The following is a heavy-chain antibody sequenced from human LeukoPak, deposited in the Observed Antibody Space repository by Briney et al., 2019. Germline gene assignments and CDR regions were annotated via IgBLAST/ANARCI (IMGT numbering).Heavy chain of an antibody. CDR1: GFTFSSYS. D-gene: IGHD3-3*01. CDR3: ARDDDFWSPAAFDI. Sequence: GGSLRLSCAASGFTFSSYSMNWVRQAPGKGLEWVSYISSSSSTIYYADSVKGRFTISRDNAKNSLYLQMNSLRAEDTAVYYCARDDDFWSPAAFDIWGQGTMVTVSS. CDR2: ISSSSSTI. V-gene: IGHV3-48*01. J-gene: IGHJ3*02.